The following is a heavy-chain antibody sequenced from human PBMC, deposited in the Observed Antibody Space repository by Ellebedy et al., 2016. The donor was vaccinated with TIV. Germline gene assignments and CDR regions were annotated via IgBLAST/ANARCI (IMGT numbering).Heavy chain of an antibody. CDR1: GGSISSYY. Sequence: MPSETLSLTCTVSGGSISSYYWSWIRQPPGKGLEWIGYIYYSGSTNYNPSLKSRVTIAVDTSKNQFSLKLSSVTAADTAVYYCARGPDTAMVNGMDVWGQGTTVTVSS. CDR3: ARGPDTAMVNGMDV. D-gene: IGHD5-18*01. V-gene: IGHV4-59*01. CDR2: IYYSGST. J-gene: IGHJ6*02.